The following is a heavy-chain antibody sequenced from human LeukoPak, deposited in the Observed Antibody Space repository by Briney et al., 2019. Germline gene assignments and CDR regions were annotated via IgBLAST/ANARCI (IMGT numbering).Heavy chain of an antibody. V-gene: IGHV4-4*07. CDR2: IYTSGST. D-gene: IGHD6-19*01. Sequence: SETLSLTCTVSGGSISSYYWSWIRQPAGKGLEWIGRIYTSGSTNYNPSLKSRATMSVDTSKNQFSLKLSSVTAADTAVYYCARTVAGPYYYYYGMDVWGQGTTVTVSS. CDR1: GGSISSYY. CDR3: ARTVAGPYYYYYGMDV. J-gene: IGHJ6*02.